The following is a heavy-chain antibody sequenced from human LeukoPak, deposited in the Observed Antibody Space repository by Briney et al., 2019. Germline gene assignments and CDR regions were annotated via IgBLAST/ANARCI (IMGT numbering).Heavy chain of an antibody. CDR3: ARERYCSSRSCYKDY. D-gene: IGHD2-2*02. V-gene: IGHV3-7*01. J-gene: IGHJ4*02. Sequence: GGSLRLSCAASGFTFDSYWMSWVRQAPGKGLEWVANMKHDGSEKYYVDSVKGRFTISRDNAEKSLYLQMNTLRAEGTAVYYCARERYCSSRSCYKDYWGQGTLVTVSS. CDR2: MKHDGSEK. CDR1: GFTFDSYW.